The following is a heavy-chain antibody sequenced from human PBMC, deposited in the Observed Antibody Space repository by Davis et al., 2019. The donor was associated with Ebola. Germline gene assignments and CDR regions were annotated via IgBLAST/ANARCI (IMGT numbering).Heavy chain of an antibody. CDR1: GGSISSGDYY. D-gene: IGHD3-22*01. V-gene: IGHV4-30-4*02. CDR2: IHYSGST. CDR3: ARESYYYDSSGYHMGGFDI. J-gene: IGHJ3*02. Sequence: MPSETLSLTCTVSGGSISSGDYYWSWIRQPPGKGLEWIGYIHYSGSTYYNPSLKSRVTISVDTSKNQFSLKLSSVTAADTAVYYCARESYYYDSSGYHMGGFDIWGQGTMVTVSS.